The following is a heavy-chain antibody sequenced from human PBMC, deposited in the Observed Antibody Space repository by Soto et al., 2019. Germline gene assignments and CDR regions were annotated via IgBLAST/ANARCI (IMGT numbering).Heavy chain of an antibody. J-gene: IGHJ4*02. D-gene: IGHD3-22*01. CDR2: ISPYNGNT. V-gene: IGHV1-18*01. Sequence: GAAVKVSCKASGYTFTNYGISWVRQAPGQGLEWMGWISPYNGNTNYAQKFQGRVTMTTDTSTSTAYMELRSLRSDDTAVYYCAREPYYYDSSGYSDYWGQGTLVTVSS. CDR3: AREPYYYDSSGYSDY. CDR1: GYTFTNYG.